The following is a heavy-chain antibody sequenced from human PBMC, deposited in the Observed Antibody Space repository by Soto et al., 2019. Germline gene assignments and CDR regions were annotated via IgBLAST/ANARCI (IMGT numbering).Heavy chain of an antibody. D-gene: IGHD6-13*01. Sequence: EVLLVESGGALVEPGGSLRLSCAASGITFSNAWMNWVRQAPGKGLEYIGRIRSKTDGGTTEYAAPVEGRFTISRDDSKNTLYLQMGGLKTEDTAVYYCTTTRPGTNVFDNWGQGTLVTVSS. V-gene: IGHV3-15*02. CDR2: IRSKTDGGTT. CDR3: TTTRPGTNVFDN. J-gene: IGHJ3*02. CDR1: GITFSNAW.